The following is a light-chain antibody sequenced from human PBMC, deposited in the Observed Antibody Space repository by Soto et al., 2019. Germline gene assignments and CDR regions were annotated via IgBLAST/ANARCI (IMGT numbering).Light chain of an antibody. V-gene: IGKV3-20*01. CDR2: RAS. CDR3: QQYGNSPIT. J-gene: IGKJ5*01. Sequence: DIVLTQSPGTLSFSPGERATLSCRASQSVSSNYLAWYQQKPGQTPKVLIYRASTRATGIPDRFSGSGSGTDFTLTISRLEPEDFAVYYCQQYGNSPITFGQGTRLEIK. CDR1: QSVSSNY.